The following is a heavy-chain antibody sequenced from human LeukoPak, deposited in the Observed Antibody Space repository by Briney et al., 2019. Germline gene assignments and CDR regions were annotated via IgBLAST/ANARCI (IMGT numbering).Heavy chain of an antibody. Sequence: SETLSLTCTVSGGSISSSSYYWGWIRRPPGKGLEWIGSIYYSGSTYYNPSLKSRVTISVDTSKNQFSLKLSSVTAADTAVYYCARAVPIAARPRVRGFLCWFDPWGQGTLVTVSS. CDR3: ARAVPIAARPRVRGFLCWFDP. J-gene: IGHJ5*02. CDR1: GGSISSSSYY. V-gene: IGHV4-39*07. D-gene: IGHD6-6*01. CDR2: IYYSGST.